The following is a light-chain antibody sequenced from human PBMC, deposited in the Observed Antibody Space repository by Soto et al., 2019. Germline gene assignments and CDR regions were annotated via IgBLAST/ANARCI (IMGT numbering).Light chain of an antibody. CDR2: FAS. CDR1: QSVSNN. CDR3: QQYNKWPLT. V-gene: IGKV3-15*01. Sequence: EILMTQSPATLSVCPGERATLSCRASQSVSNNLAWYQQKPGQAPRLLIYFASTRATGIPARFSGSGSGTKFTLTISSLQSEDFAVYYCQQYNKWPLTFGGGTKVETK. J-gene: IGKJ4*01.